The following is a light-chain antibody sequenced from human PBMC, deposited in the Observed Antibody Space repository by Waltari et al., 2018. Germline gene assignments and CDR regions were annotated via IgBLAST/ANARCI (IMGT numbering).Light chain of an antibody. CDR2: DAS. V-gene: IGKV1-13*02. CDR3: QQFNSYTVT. CDR1: QGISSA. Sequence: AIQLTQSPSSLSASVGDRVTISCRASQGISSALAWYQQRPGKAPKLLIYDASSLERGVPSRFSGSGSGTDFTLTISSLQPEDFATYYCQQFNSYTVTFGQGTRLEIK. J-gene: IGKJ5*01.